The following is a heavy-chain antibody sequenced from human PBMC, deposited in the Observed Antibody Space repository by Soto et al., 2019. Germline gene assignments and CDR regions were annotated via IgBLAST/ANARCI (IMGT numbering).Heavy chain of an antibody. Sequence: GGSLRLSCAASGFTFSSYAMSWVRQAPGKGLEWVSAISGSGGSTYYADSVKGRFTISRDNSKNTLYLQMNSLRAEDTAVYYCAKGIRDGLELLFQDYWGQGTLVTVFS. CDR1: GFTFSSYA. D-gene: IGHD1-26*01. CDR2: ISGSGGST. CDR3: AKGIRDGLELLFQDY. J-gene: IGHJ4*02. V-gene: IGHV3-23*01.